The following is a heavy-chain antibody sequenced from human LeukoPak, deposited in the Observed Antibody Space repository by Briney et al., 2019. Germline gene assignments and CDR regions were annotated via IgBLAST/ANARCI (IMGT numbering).Heavy chain of an antibody. CDR3: ARDCSGGSCYSSYFDY. CDR2: TSSSSTYI. CDR1: GFTFSTYY. V-gene: IGHV3-21*01. D-gene: IGHD2-15*01. J-gene: IGHJ4*02. Sequence: GGSLRLSCAASGFTFSTYYMNWVRQAPGKGLEWVSSTSSSSTYIYYADSVKGRFTISRDNAKNSLYLQMNSLRAEDTAVYYCARDCSGGSCYSSYFDYWGQGTLVTVSS.